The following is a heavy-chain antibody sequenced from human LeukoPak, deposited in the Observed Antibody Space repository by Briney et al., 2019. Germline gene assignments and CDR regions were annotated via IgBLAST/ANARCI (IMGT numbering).Heavy chain of an antibody. CDR1: GYTFTGYY. D-gene: IGHD3-22*01. CDR2: INPNSGGT. J-gene: IGHJ5*02. V-gene: IGHV1-2*06. CDR3: ARGDGDSDSNGVLMGWFDP. Sequence: ASVKVSCKASGYTFTGYYMHWVRQAPGQGLEWMGRINPNSGGTNYAQKFQGRVTMTRDTSISTAYMELSRLRSDDTAVYYCARGDGDSDSNGVLMGWFDPWGQGTLVTVSS.